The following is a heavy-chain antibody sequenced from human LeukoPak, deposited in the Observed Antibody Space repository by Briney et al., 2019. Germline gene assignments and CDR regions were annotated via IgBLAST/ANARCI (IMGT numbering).Heavy chain of an antibody. V-gene: IGHV3-48*02. CDR3: ARDYYGMDV. CDR2: ISSTSGTI. CDR1: GFTFRSHS. J-gene: IGHJ6*02. Sequence: GGSLRLSCAASGFTFRSHSMSWVRQGPGKGLECVSYISSTSGTIYYADSVKGRFTISRDSAKNSLYLQMNSLREEDTAVYYCARDYYGMDVWGQGTTVTVSS.